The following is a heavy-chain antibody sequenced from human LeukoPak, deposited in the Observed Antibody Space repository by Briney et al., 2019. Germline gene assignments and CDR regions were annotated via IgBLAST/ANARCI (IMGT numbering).Heavy chain of an antibody. CDR2: IRSKAYGGTT. D-gene: IGHD3-22*01. V-gene: IGHV3-49*04. J-gene: IGHJ4*02. CDR3: TRAPYDSSGYDY. Sequence: GGSLRLSCTASGFTFGDYAMSWVRQAPGKGLEWVGFIRSKAYGGTTEYAASVKGRFTISRDDSKSIAYLHRNSLKPEDAAVYYCTRAPYDSSGYDYWGQGTLVTVSS. CDR1: GFTFGDYA.